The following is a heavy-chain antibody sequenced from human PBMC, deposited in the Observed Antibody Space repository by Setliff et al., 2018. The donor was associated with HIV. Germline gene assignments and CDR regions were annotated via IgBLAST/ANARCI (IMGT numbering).Heavy chain of an antibody. CDR1: GFTFDDYG. J-gene: IGHJ6*03. D-gene: IGHD6-19*01. CDR3: ARVREGYESSGFYVYYYYYMDL. V-gene: IGHV3-7*01. Sequence: GGSLRLSCAASGFTFDDYGMSWVRQAPGKGLEWVANIKQDGTEKHYMDSVKGRFTISRDNADRSIYLQMNSLRVEDTAVYYCARVREGYESSGFYVYYYYYMDLWGKGTTVTVSS. CDR2: IKQDGTEK.